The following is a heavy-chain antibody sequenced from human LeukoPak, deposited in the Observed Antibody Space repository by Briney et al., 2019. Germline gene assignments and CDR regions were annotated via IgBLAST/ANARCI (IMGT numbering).Heavy chain of an antibody. J-gene: IGHJ4*01. CDR2: INTDGTTI. D-gene: IGHD4-11*01. Sequence: GGSLRLSCTTSGFTFSRYWMHWVRQTPGKGLVWVARINTDGTTINYADAVKGRFTISRDNAKNTLYLQMNSLRAEDTAIYYCARDDYKANKEFDYWGHGTLVTVSS. V-gene: IGHV3-74*01. CDR3: ARDDYKANKEFDY. CDR1: GFTFSRYW.